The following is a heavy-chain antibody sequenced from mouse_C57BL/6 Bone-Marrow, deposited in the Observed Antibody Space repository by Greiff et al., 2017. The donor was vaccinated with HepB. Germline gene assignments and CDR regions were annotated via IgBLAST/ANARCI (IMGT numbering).Heavy chain of an antibody. CDR3: ARKGRIYYGSNWYFDV. CDR1: GYTFTSYG. CDR2: IYPRSGNT. J-gene: IGHJ1*03. Sequence: VKLMESGAELARPGASVKLSCKASGYTFTSYGISWVKQRTGQGLEWIGEIYPRSGNTYYNEKFKGKATLTADKSSSTAYMELRSLTSEDSAVYFCARKGRIYYGSNWYFDVWGTGTTVTVSS. D-gene: IGHD1-1*01. V-gene: IGHV1-81*01.